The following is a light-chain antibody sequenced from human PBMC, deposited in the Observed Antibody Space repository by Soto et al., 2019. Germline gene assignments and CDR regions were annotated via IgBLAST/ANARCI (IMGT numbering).Light chain of an antibody. J-gene: IGKJ1*01. V-gene: IGKV3D-20*02. CDR3: HQRQSWPRT. CDR1: QSVSSSY. CDR2: GAS. Sequence: VMTQSPDTLSASPGERVSLSCRASQSVSSSYLAWYQQKPGQAPRLLIYGASSRATGIPDRFSGSGSGTDFTLTISRLEPEDFAVYYCHQRQSWPRTFGQGTKVDIK.